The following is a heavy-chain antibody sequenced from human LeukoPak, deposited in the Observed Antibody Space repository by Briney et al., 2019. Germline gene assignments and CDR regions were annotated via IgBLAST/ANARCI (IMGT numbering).Heavy chain of an antibody. Sequence: PGGSLRLSRAASGFTFSSYEMNWVRQAPGKGLEWVSYISSSGSTVYYADSLKGRFTISRDNAKNSLYLQMNSLRAGDTAVYYCASSTITFHSFDYWGQGTLVTVSS. CDR2: ISSSGSTV. V-gene: IGHV3-48*03. CDR1: GFTFSSYE. D-gene: IGHD5/OR15-5a*01. J-gene: IGHJ4*02. CDR3: ASSTITFHSFDY.